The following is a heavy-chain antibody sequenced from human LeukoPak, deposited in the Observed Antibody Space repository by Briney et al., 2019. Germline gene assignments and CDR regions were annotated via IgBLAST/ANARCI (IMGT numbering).Heavy chain of an antibody. CDR1: GGSISSYY. CDR2: IYTSWST. J-gene: IGHJ4*02. D-gene: IGHD1-26*01. Sequence: SETLSLTCTVSGGSISSYYWSWIRPPAGRGLEGIGRIYTSWSTNYGACLKSRVSMSVDTSKNQFSLKLSSVTAADTAVFYCARENSGSYREFDYWGQGTLVTVSS. V-gene: IGHV4-4*07. CDR3: ARENSGSYREFDY.